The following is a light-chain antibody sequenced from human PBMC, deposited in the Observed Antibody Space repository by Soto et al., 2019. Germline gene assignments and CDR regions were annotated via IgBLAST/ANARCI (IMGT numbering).Light chain of an antibody. CDR3: CSYAGSSTWV. J-gene: IGLJ3*02. Sequence: QSVLTQPASVSGSPGLSITVSCAGTSTDVGTYNLVSWYQQHPGKAPKLIIYEGNKRPSGVSNRFSGSKSGNTASLTISELQAEDEADYYCCSYAGSSTWVFGGGTKLTVL. CDR1: STDVGTYNL. V-gene: IGLV2-23*01. CDR2: EGN.